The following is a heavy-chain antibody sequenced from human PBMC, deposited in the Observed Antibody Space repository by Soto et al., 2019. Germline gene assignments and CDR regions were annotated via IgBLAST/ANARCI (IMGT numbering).Heavy chain of an antibody. Sequence: PGGSLRLSCAASGFTFSDYYMSWIRQAPGKGLEWVSYISSSGSTIYYADSVKGRFTISRDNSKNTLYLQMNSLRAEDTAVYYCARDHFESYYYYGMDVWGQGTTVTVSS. V-gene: IGHV3-11*04. CDR3: ARDHFESYYYYGMDV. CDR2: ISSSGSTI. CDR1: GFTFSDYY. J-gene: IGHJ6*02.